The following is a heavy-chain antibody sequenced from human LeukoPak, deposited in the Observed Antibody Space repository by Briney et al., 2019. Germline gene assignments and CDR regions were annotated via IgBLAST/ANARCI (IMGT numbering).Heavy chain of an antibody. CDR2: IYQSGST. CDR3: AMCHCSSTSCYGGLGYLDY. J-gene: IGHJ4*02. D-gene: IGHD2-2*01. CDR1: GYSISSDYY. V-gene: IGHV4-38-2*01. Sequence: SETLSLTCAVSGYSISSDYYWRWIRQPPGKGLEWIGSIYQSGSTYYNPSLKSRVTMSVDTSKNHFSLKLRSVTAADTAVYYCAMCHCSSTSCYGGLGYLDYWGQGTLVTVSS.